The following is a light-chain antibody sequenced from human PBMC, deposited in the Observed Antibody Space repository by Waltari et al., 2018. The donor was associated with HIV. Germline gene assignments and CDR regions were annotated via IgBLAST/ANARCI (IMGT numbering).Light chain of an antibody. Sequence: EIVMTQSPATLSVSPGERVTLSCRASRSVNSNLAWYQQKPGQAPRLLIYGAFGRAAVIPARFSGGGSGTEFTLTISSLQSEDVAVYYCQQYENWPPITFGQGTRLEIK. CDR2: GAF. V-gene: IGKV3-15*01. CDR3: QQYENWPPIT. J-gene: IGKJ5*01. CDR1: RSVNSN.